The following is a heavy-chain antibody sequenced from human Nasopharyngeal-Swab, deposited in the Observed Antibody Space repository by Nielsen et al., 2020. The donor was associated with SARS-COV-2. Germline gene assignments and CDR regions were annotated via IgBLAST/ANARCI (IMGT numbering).Heavy chain of an antibody. Sequence: GGSLRLSCAASEFTFSGFAMHWVRQASGKGLEWAGHIKSKANSYATTYAASVKGRFTISRDDSKNTAFLQMNSLETEDTAVYYCTRSGAYSSGWFLGDYWGQGTLVTVSS. J-gene: IGHJ4*02. CDR3: TRSGAYSSGWFLGDY. CDR2: IKSKANSYAT. V-gene: IGHV3-73*01. CDR1: EFTFSGFA. D-gene: IGHD6-19*01.